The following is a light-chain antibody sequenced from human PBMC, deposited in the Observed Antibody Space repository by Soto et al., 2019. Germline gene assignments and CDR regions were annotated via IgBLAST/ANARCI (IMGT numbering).Light chain of an antibody. CDR3: CSYAGSRSYVV. CDR1: SSDVGSYNL. V-gene: IGLV2-23*01. Sequence: QSALTQPASVSGSPGQPITISCTGTSSDVGSYNLVSWYQQHPGKAPKLMIYEGSKRPSGVSNRFSGSKSGNTASLTISGLQAEDEADYYCCSYAGSRSYVVFGGGTKVTVL. J-gene: IGLJ2*01. CDR2: EGS.